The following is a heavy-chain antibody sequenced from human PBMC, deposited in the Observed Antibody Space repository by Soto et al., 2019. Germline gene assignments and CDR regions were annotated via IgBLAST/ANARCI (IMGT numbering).Heavy chain of an antibody. V-gene: IGHV4-4*07. Sequence: SETLSLTCTPSVGSISSYYWSWIRPPAGKGLEWIWRIYTSRSTIYYPSLKSRVTMSADTSTNHFCLTLSPLTAADTAVFYCGGASCYGSLIRFFDDWGQGPLFTVSS. D-gene: IGHD3-10*01. CDR2: IYTSRST. CDR3: GGASCYGSLIRFFDD. J-gene: IGHJ4*02. CDR1: VGSISSYY.